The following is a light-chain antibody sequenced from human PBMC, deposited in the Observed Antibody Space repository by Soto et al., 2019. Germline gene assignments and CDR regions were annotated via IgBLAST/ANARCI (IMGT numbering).Light chain of an antibody. CDR3: HQRSLWPWT. CDR1: QSVSSY. J-gene: IGKJ1*01. CDR2: DAS. Sequence: EIVLTQSPATLSLSPGERATLSCRASQSVSSYLAWYQQKPGQTPRLLIYDASHTAPGIPARCSRSGSATDFTLTISSLEPEDFAVYYCHQRSLWPWTFGQGTQVEI. V-gene: IGKV3-11*01.